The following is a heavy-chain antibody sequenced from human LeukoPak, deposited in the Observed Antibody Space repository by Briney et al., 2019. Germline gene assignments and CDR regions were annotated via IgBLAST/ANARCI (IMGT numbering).Heavy chain of an antibody. CDR2: INPGADTT. V-gene: IGHV1-46*01. D-gene: IGHD4-17*01. J-gene: IGHJ4*02. CDR3: ATGGGDYENY. Sequence: ASVKVSCKSSAYTFSSDYIHWVRQAPGQGLEWMGIINPGADTTSYSQKFQGRVTVTRDLSTSTVYMELSSLRSEDTAVYYCATGGGDYENYWGQGTVVTVSS. CDR1: AYTFSSDY.